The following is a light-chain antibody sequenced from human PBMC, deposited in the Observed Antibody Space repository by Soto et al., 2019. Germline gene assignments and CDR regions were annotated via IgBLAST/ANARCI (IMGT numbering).Light chain of an antibody. CDR1: QGIGTY. V-gene: IGKV1-9*01. CDR2: ASS. J-gene: IGKJ1*01. CDR3: QKLDAYPPWT. Sequence: IQLTQSPSSLSAYVGDRVTVTCRASQGIGTYLVWYQQKSGKAPTVLIYASSTLQTGVPSRFSGSGSGTDFSLTISSLQPEDFATYFCQKLDAYPPWTFGQGTKVDI.